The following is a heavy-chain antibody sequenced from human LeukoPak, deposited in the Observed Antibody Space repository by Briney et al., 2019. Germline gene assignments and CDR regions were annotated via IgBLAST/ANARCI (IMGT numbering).Heavy chain of an antibody. V-gene: IGHV3-21*01. CDR2: ISSCSSYI. D-gene: IGHD3-16*02. Sequence: GGSLRLSCAASGFTFSSYSMNWVRQAPGKGLEWVSSISSCSSYIYYADSVKGRFTISRDNAKNSLYLQMNSPRAEDTAVYYCARGYDYVWGSYRLRGNFVDYWGQGTLVTVSS. CDR1: GFTFSSYS. J-gene: IGHJ4*02. CDR3: ARGYDYVWGSYRLRGNFVDY.